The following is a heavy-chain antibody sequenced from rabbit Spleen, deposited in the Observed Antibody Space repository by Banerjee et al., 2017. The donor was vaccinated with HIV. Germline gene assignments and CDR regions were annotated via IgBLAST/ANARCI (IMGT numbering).Heavy chain of an antibody. CDR3: ARAIVPWLGLTRLDL. Sequence: QSLEESGGGLVEPGASLTLTCKASGFSFNSDYDMCWVRQAPGKGLEWVACAYAGSSGSTYSATWAKGRFTISKTSSTTVTLQMTSLTAADTATYFCARAIVPWLGLTRLDLWGPGTLVTVS. V-gene: IGHV1S40*01. D-gene: IGHD4-1*01. CDR1: GFSFNSDYD. J-gene: IGHJ3*01. CDR2: AYAGSSGST.